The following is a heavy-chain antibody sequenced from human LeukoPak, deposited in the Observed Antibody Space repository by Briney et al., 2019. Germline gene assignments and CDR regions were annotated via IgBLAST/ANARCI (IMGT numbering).Heavy chain of an antibody. J-gene: IGHJ4*02. Sequence: SVPVSCQASRYTFTNYYMHWLRQAAGQGLEWMEIINPSGGGTSYAQQSQDRVTMTRGTSTSTVYMELSSLSAEDTAVDYFASRRPYSSSWCDYWAREPWSPSPQ. CDR1: RYTFTNYY. CDR3: ASRRPYSSSWCDY. V-gene: IGHV1-46*03. CDR2: INPSGGGT. D-gene: IGHD6-13*01.